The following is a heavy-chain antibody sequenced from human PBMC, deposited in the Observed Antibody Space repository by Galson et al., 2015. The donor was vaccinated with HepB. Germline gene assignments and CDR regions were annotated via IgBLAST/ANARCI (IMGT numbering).Heavy chain of an antibody. CDR1: GFSVSGND. J-gene: IGHJ6*02. V-gene: IGHV3-53*01. CDR2: IYSGGNT. CDR3: ARDANYDLDSYYGMDV. Sequence: LRLSCAASGFSVSGNDMSWVRQAPGKGLEWVSFIYSGGNTFYADSVKGRFSISRDNSKNTLYLQMNSLRAEDTAVYYCARDANYDLDSYYGMDVWGQGTTVTVSS. D-gene: IGHD3-22*01.